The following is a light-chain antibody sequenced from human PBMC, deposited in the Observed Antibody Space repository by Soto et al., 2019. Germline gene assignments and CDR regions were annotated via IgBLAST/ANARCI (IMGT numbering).Light chain of an antibody. CDR1: QSVSSN. CDR2: GAS. Sequence: EIVMTQSPATLSVSPGERATLSCRASQSVSSNLAWYQQKPGQAPRLLIYGASTRATGIPVRFSGSGSGTDFTLTLSCLQSADFAIYSCQQYNNWCVTFGPRNKVDIK. V-gene: IGKV3-15*01. CDR3: QQYNNWCVT. J-gene: IGKJ3*01.